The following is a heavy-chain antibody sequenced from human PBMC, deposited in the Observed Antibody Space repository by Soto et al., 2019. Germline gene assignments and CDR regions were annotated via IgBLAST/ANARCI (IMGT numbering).Heavy chain of an antibody. D-gene: IGHD3-3*01. CDR3: ARDHVGWSGHDYFDY. J-gene: IGHJ4*02. V-gene: IGHV3-7*01. CDR1: GFTFSSYW. CDR2: IKQDGSEK. Sequence: GGSLRLSCAASGFTFSSYWMSWVRQAPGKGLEWVANIKQDGSEKYYVDSVKGRFTISRDNAKNSLYLQMNSLRAEDTAVYYCARDHVGWSGHDYFDYWGQGTLVTVSS.